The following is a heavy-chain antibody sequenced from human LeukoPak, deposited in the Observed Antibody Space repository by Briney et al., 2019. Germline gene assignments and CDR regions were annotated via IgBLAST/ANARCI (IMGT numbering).Heavy chain of an antibody. J-gene: IGHJ4*02. CDR2: ISYDGSNK. CDR3: ARDGAIQLWPNFDY. Sequence: GGSLRLSCAASGFTFSSYAMHWIRQAPAKGLEWVAVISYDGSNKYYADSVKGRFTISRDNSKNTLYLQMNSLRAEDTAVYYCARDGAIQLWPNFDYWGQGTLVTVSS. V-gene: IGHV3-30-3*01. D-gene: IGHD5-18*01. CDR1: GFTFSSYA.